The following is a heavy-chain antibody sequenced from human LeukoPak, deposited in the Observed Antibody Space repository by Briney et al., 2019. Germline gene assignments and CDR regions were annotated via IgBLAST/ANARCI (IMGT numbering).Heavy chain of an antibody. CDR2: ISYDGSNK. Sequence: GGSLRLSCAASGFTFSSYAMHWVRQAPGKGLEWVAVISYDGSNKYYADSAKGRFTISRDNSKNTLYLQMNSLRAEDTAVYYCARDRVDSGYYYVSYYYYGMDVWGQGTTVTVSS. D-gene: IGHD3-22*01. V-gene: IGHV3-30-3*01. J-gene: IGHJ6*02. CDR1: GFTFSSYA. CDR3: ARDRVDSGYYYVSYYYYGMDV.